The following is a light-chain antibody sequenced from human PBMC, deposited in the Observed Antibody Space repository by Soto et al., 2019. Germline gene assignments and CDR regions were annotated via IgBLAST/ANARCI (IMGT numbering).Light chain of an antibody. V-gene: IGLV2-11*01. CDR1: SSDVGNYNY. CDR3: CSYASSFTWL. J-gene: IGLJ3*02. CDR2: EVS. Sequence: QSALTQPRSVSGSPGQSVTISCTGTSSDVGNYNYVSWYQQYPGKAPKLMIYEVSKRPSGVPDRFSGSKSGNTASLTISRLQTEDEADYYCCSYASSFTWLFGGGTKLTVL.